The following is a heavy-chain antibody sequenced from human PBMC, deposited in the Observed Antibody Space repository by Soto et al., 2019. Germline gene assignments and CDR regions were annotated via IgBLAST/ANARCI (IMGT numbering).Heavy chain of an antibody. CDR1: GGSISSGGYY. CDR3: ARGNRITMIVGIDY. D-gene: IGHD3-22*01. J-gene: IGHJ4*02. V-gene: IGHV4-31*03. Sequence: QVQLQESGPGLVKPSQTLSLTCTVSGGSISSGGYYWSWIRQHPGKGLEWIGYIYYSGSTYYNPSLKSRVTISVDTSKNQFSLKLNSVTAADTAVYYCARGNRITMIVGIDYWGQGTLVTVSS. CDR2: IYYSGST.